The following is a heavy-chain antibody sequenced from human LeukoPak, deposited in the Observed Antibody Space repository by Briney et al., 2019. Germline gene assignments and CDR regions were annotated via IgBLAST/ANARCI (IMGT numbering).Heavy chain of an antibody. CDR2: MNPNSGNT. J-gene: IGHJ4*02. Sequence: GASVKVSCKASGYTSTSYDINWVRQATGQGLEWMGWMNPNSGNTGYAQKFQGRVTMTRNTSISTAYMELSSLRSEDTAVYYCARSSDYAGGNFDYWGQGTLVTVSS. CDR3: ARSSDYAGGNFDY. D-gene: IGHD5-12*01. CDR1: GYTSTSYD. V-gene: IGHV1-8*01.